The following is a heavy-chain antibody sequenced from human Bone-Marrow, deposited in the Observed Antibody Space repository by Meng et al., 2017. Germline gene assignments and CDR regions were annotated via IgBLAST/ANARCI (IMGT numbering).Heavy chain of an antibody. CDR3: ERQWELLRDAFDI. V-gene: IGHV3-30*04. D-gene: IGHD1-26*01. J-gene: IGHJ3*02. CDR2: ISYDGGNK. CDR1: GFTFSSYA. Sequence: GESLKISCAASGFTFSSYAMYWVRQAPGKGLEWVAVISYDGGNKYYADFVKGRFTISRDNSKNTLYLQMNSLRAEDTAVYYCERQWELLRDAFDIWGQGTMVTVSS.